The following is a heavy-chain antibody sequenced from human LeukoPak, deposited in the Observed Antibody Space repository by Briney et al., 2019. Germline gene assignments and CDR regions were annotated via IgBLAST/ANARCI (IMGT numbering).Heavy chain of an antibody. CDR1: GGSISSGGYY. V-gene: IGHV4-31*03. Sequence: NPSETLSLTCTVSGGSISSGGYYWSWIRQHPGKGLEWIGYIYYSGSTYYNPSLKSRVTISVDTSKNQFSLKLSSVTAADTAVYYCARDEYCSGGSCYTYGMDVWGQGTTVTVSS. CDR3: ARDEYCSGGSCYTYGMDV. J-gene: IGHJ6*02. D-gene: IGHD2-15*01. CDR2: IYYSGST.